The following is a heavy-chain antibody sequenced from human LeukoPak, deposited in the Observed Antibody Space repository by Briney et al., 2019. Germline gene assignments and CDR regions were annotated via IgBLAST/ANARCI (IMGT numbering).Heavy chain of an antibody. V-gene: IGHV1-18*01. CDR3: ARRGYPVYYYYMDV. CDR2: ISAYNGNT. CDR1: GYTFTSYG. J-gene: IGHJ6*03. Sequence: ASVKVSCKASGYTFTSYGISWVRQAPGQGLEWMGWISAYNGNTKYAQKLQGRVTMTTDTSTSTAYMELRSLRSDDTAVYYCARRGYPVYYYYMDVWGKGTTVTISS. D-gene: IGHD5-12*01.